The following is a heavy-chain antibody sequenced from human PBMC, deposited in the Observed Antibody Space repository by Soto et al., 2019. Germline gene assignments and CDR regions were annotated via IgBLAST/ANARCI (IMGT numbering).Heavy chain of an antibody. CDR1: GFTFSDYW. V-gene: IGHV3-7*01. D-gene: IGHD6-19*01. CDR2: IKQDGNEK. J-gene: IGHJ3*02. Sequence: EVQLVESGGGLVQPGGSLRLSCAVSGFTFSDYWMSWVRQAPGKGLEWVANIKQDGNEKYYVDSVKGRFTISRDNAKNSLYLQMNSLRAEDTAVYYCARGLGSRGWYSLWDAFDIWGQGTMVTVSS. CDR3: ARGLGSRGWYSLWDAFDI.